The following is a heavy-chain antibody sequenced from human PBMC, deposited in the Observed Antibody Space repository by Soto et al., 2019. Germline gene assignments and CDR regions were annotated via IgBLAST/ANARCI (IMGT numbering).Heavy chain of an antibody. CDR2: ISSNGGST. V-gene: IGHV3-64*01. CDR3: ARGYGYYFDY. CDR1: GFTFSSYA. J-gene: IGHJ4*02. Sequence: EVQLVESGGGLVQPGGSLRLSCAASGFTFSSYAMHWVRQAPGKGLEYVSVISSNGGSTDYANSVKGRFTISRDKSKNTLYLQMGSLRAEDMAVYYCARGYGYYFDYWGQGTLVTVSS. D-gene: IGHD5-18*01.